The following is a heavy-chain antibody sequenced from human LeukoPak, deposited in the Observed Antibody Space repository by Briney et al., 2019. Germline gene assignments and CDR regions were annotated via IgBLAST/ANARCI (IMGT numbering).Heavy chain of an antibody. CDR3: ASDSPDSSGYYPLGY. D-gene: IGHD3-22*01. Sequence: NPSETLSLTCTVSDDSISDYYRGWIQQPPGKGLEWIGYIYYSGSTNYNPSLKSRVTISVDTSKNQFSLKLSSVTAADTAVYYCASDSPDSSGYYPLGYWGQGTLVTVSS. J-gene: IGHJ4*02. CDR2: IYYSGST. CDR1: DDSISDYY. V-gene: IGHV4-59*01.